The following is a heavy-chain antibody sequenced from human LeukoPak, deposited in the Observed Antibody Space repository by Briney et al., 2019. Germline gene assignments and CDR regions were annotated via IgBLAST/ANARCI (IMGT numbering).Heavy chain of an antibody. D-gene: IGHD2-2*01. CDR2: INPKSCGT. J-gene: IGHJ5*02. CDR3: ARDIVVVPAATRSSNWFDP. V-gene: IGHV1-2*02. Sequence: ASVRVSYKAAGYTFTSYYMHWVRQAPGQGGEWRGWINPKSCGTNYAQKFQGRVTMTRHTSISTAYMELSRLRSDDTAVYYCARDIVVVPAATRSSNWFDPWGQGTLVTVSS. CDR1: GYTFTSYY.